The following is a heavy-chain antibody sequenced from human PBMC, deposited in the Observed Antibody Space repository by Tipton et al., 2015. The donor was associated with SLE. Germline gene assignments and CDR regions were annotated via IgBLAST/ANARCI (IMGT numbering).Heavy chain of an antibody. CDR2: ISTYHDNT. V-gene: IGHV1-18*01. D-gene: IGHD2-21*01. CDR1: GYTFTTYG. CDR3: ARGGGVVIISIDYWYFDL. J-gene: IGHJ2*01. Sequence: QSGPEVKKPGASVRVSCKASGYTFTTYGITWVRQAPGQGLEWMGWISTYHDNTNYAQKFQGRVTMTTDISTSTAYMELRSLRSDDTAVYYCARGGGVVIISIDYWYFDLWGRGTLVTVSS.